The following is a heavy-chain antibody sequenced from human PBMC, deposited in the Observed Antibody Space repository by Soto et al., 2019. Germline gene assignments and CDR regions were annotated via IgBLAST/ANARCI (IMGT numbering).Heavy chain of an antibody. CDR1: GYTFTSYD. CDR2: MNANSGNT. D-gene: IGHD3-22*01. Sequence: QVQLVQSGAEVKKPGASVKVSCKASGYTFTSYDINWVRQATGQGLEWMGWMNANSGNTGYEQKFQGRVTMTRSNSVSTAYMELTGLRSEDTAVYYCARGHNYYDSSGYYGDWGQGTLVAVSS. CDR3: ARGHNYYDSSGYYGD. J-gene: IGHJ4*02. V-gene: IGHV1-8*01.